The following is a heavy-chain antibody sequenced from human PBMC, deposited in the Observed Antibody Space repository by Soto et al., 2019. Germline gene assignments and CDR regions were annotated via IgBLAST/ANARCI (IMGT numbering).Heavy chain of an antibody. Sequence: ASVKVSCKASGYTFTSYDIYWVRQATGQGLEWMGWMNPNTGNPAYAHKFQGRVTMTSDTSISTAHMELSSLRSEDTAVYYCAGRAETNGWNGFGADKYYFDFWGQGTLVTVSS. CDR1: GYTFTSYD. CDR2: MNPNTGNP. J-gene: IGHJ4*02. V-gene: IGHV1-8*01. CDR3: AGRAETNGWNGFGADKYYFDF. D-gene: IGHD1-1*01.